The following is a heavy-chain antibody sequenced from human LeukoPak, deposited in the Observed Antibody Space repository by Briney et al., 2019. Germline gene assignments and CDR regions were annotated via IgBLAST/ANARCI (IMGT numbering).Heavy chain of an antibody. J-gene: IGHJ4*02. CDR3: ARGGPSYYGSGSPFDY. CDR1: GGSISTYY. D-gene: IGHD3-10*01. V-gene: IGHV4-59*01. CDR2: IYYSGST. Sequence: SETLSLTCTVSGGSISTYYWSWIRQPPGKGLEWIGYIYYSGSTNYNPSLKSRLTISVDTPNNQFSLKLSSVTAADTAVYYCARGGPSYYGSGSPFDYWGQGTLVTISS.